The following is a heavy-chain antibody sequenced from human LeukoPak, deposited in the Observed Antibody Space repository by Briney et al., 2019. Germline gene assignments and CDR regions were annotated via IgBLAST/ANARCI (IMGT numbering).Heavy chain of an antibody. D-gene: IGHD5-12*01. CDR2: INHSGST. V-gene: IGHV4-34*01. CDR1: GGSFSGYY. J-gene: IGHJ4*02. Sequence: PLETLSLTCAVYGGSFSGYYWSWIRQPPGKGLEWIGEINHSGSTNYNPSLKSRVTISVDTSKNQFSLKLSSVTAADTAVYYCARGLSSRGYSHWGQGTLVTVSS. CDR3: ARGLSSRGYSH.